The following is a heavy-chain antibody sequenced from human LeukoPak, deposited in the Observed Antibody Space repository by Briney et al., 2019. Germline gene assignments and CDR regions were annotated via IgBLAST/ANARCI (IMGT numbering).Heavy chain of an antibody. Sequence: SETLSLTCTVSGGSISSYYWSWIRQPPGKGLEWIGYIYYSGSTNYNPSLKSRVTISVDTSKNQFSLKLNSETAADTAVYYCARGLRDTSGWWGWFDPWGQGTLVTVS. J-gene: IGHJ5*02. V-gene: IGHV4-59*12. D-gene: IGHD6-19*01. CDR1: GGSISSYY. CDR2: IYYSGST. CDR3: ARGLRDTSGWWGWFDP.